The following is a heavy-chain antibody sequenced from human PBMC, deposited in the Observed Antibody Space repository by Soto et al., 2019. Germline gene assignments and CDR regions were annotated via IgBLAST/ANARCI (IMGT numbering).Heavy chain of an antibody. J-gene: IGHJ5*02. CDR3: ARGLPRYDILTGYYRCRVKANWFDP. CDR2: INHSGST. D-gene: IGHD3-9*01. CDR1: GGSFSGYY. V-gene: IGHV4-34*01. Sequence: QVQLQQWGAGLLKPSETLSLTCAVYGGSFSGYYWSWIRPPPGKGLEWIGEINHSGSTNYHPSLKRGVTLSVDTSKNQSSLKLSSVTAADTAVYYCARGLPRYDILTGYYRCRVKANWFDPWGQGTLVTVSS.